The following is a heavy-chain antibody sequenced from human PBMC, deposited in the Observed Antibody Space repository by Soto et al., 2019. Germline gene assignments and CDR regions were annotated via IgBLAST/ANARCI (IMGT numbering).Heavy chain of an antibody. Sequence: PSETLSLTCTVSGGSISSYYWSWIRQPPGKGLEWIGYIYYSGSTNYNPSLKSRVTISVDTSKNQFSLKLSSVTAADTAVYYCARVSGSYYYCMDVWGQGTTVTVSS. D-gene: IGHD1-26*01. V-gene: IGHV4-59*08. CDR2: IYYSGST. J-gene: IGHJ6*02. CDR1: GGSISSYY. CDR3: ARVSGSYYYCMDV.